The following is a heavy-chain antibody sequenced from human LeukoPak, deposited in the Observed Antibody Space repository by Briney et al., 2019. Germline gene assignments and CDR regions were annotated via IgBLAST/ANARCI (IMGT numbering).Heavy chain of an antibody. Sequence: PGGSLRLSCAASGLTVSSNYMSWVRQAPGKGLEWVSVIYSGGSTYYADSVKGRFTISRDNSKNTLYLQMNSLRAEDTAVYYCARDRYYDSSGYYRFDYWGQGTLVTVSS. J-gene: IGHJ4*02. CDR2: IYSGGST. CDR3: ARDRYYDSSGYYRFDY. V-gene: IGHV3-53*01. D-gene: IGHD3-22*01. CDR1: GLTVSSNY.